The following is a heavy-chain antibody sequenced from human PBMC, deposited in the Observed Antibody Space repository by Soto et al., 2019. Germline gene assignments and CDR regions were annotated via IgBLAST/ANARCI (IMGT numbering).Heavy chain of an antibody. D-gene: IGHD5-12*01. V-gene: IGHV4-34*01. J-gene: IGHJ6*03. CDR2: INHLGSI. Sequence: PSETLSLTCVVSGGSLSDYFWSWIRQPPGMALEWIGEINHLGSINYNPSLKSRVTMSVDTSKNQFSLKLSSVTAADTAVYYCARLNSGLRSKGPDYYYYYYYMDVWGKGTTVTVSS. CDR1: GGSLSDYF. CDR3: ARLNSGLRSKGPDYYYYYYYMDV.